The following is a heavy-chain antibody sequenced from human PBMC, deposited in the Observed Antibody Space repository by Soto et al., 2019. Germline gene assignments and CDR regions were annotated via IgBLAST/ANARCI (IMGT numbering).Heavy chain of an antibody. V-gene: IGHV4-34*01. CDR2: INHRGST. Sequence: QVQLQQWGAGLLKPSETLSLTCAVYGGSFSAYYWTWIRQPPGTGLEWIGEINHRGSTNYNPSLTRRVTISVDTSTNQSSLKLTSVTAADTAVYYCARDKITGLFDYWGQGTLVTVSS. CDR1: GGSFSAYY. CDR3: ARDKITGLFDY. J-gene: IGHJ4*02. D-gene: IGHD2-8*02.